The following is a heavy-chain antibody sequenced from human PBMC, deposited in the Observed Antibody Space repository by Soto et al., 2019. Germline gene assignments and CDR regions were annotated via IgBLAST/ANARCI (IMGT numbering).Heavy chain of an antibody. CDR1: GFTFSSYA. Sequence: GGSLRLSCAASGFTFSSYAMSWVRQAPGKGLEWVSAISGSGGSTYYADSVKGRFTISRDNSKNTLYLQMNSLRAEDTAVYYCAKDGPLRYFDWLLGQLGYWGQGTLVTVSS. J-gene: IGHJ4*02. CDR2: ISGSGGST. CDR3: AKDGPLRYFDWLLGQLGY. V-gene: IGHV3-23*01. D-gene: IGHD3-9*01.